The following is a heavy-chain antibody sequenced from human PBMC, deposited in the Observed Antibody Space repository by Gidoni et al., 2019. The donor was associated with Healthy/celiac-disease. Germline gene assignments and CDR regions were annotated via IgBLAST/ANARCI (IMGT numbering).Heavy chain of an antibody. V-gene: IGHV3-23*01. D-gene: IGHD3-22*01. Sequence: EVQLLASGGGLVQPGGSLSLSCAATGFPFSSHAMSWVRQAPGKGLEWVSAISGSGGSTYYADSVKGRFTISRDNSKNTLYLQMNSLRAEDTAVYYCAKAESSGQYYYYGMDVWGQGTTVTVSS. CDR2: ISGSGGST. CDR1: GFPFSSHA. CDR3: AKAESSGQYYYYGMDV. J-gene: IGHJ6*02.